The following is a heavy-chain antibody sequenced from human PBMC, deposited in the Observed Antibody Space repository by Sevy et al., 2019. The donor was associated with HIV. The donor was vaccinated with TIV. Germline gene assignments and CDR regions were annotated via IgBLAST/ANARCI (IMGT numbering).Heavy chain of an antibody. J-gene: IGHJ4*02. CDR3: ARADPPVDY. CDR2: ISSSSSTI. V-gene: IGHV3-48*01. Sequence: GGSLRLSCAASGFTFSSYSMNWVRQAPGKGLEWVSYISSSSSTIYYADSVKGRFTISRANAKNSLYLQMNSLRAEDTAVYYCARADPPVDYWGQGTLVTVSS. CDR1: GFTFSSYS.